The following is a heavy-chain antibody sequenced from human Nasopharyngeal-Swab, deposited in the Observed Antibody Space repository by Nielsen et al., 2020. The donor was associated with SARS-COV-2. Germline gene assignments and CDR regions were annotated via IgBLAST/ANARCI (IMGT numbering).Heavy chain of an antibody. J-gene: IGHJ4*02. CDR2: IYYSGST. CDR3: ARSKKAPFDY. V-gene: IGHV4-39*07. Sequence: WIRQPPGKGLEWIGSIYYSGSTYYNPSLKSRVTISVGTSKNQFSLKLSSVTAADTAVYYCARSKKAPFDYWGQGTLVTVSS.